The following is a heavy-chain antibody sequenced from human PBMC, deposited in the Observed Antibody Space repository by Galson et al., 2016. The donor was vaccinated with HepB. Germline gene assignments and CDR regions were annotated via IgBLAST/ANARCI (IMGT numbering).Heavy chain of an antibody. CDR2: INIAGET. V-gene: IGHV3-13*01. CDR1: GFIFSTYD. D-gene: IGHD3-10*01. Sequence: SLRLSCAASGFIFSTYDMHWVRQPTGTGLEWVSGINIAGETYYSGSVKGRFSISRENGKNSFYLQMNSLTAGDTGVYYCVRNYGSGSHLFYGIDVWGQGDLVAVSS. J-gene: IGHJ5*02. CDR3: VRNYGSGSHLFYGIDV.